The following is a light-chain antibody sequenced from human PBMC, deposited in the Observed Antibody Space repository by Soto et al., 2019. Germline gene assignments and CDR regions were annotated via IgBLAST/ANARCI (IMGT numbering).Light chain of an antibody. J-gene: IGKJ4*01. V-gene: IGKV3-20*01. Sequence: EIVLTQSPGTLSLSPGERATLSCRASQSVSSSFLAWYQQKPGQAPRLLIYGASSRATGIPDRFSGSGSGTDFTRPISRLEPEDVAVYYCQQYGSSPLTFGGGTKVEIK. CDR3: QQYGSSPLT. CDR1: QSVSSSF. CDR2: GAS.